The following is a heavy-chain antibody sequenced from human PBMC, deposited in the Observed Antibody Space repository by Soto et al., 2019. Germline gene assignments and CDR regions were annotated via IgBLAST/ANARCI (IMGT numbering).Heavy chain of an antibody. CDR2: ITKDGFNT. CDR3: AREEYYYDSSGFGGLSYLGLDV. V-gene: IGHV3-30*03. CDR1: GLTVRSQE. Sequence: WSLRLAVPASGLTVRSQEIYGVGHAPGRGLEWVALITKDGFNTYYEDSVKGRFTISRDTSTSTLYVQINSLRVEDAAVYYCAREEYYYDSSGFGGLSYLGLDVWGQGTTVNVSS. J-gene: IGHJ6*02. D-gene: IGHD3-22*01.